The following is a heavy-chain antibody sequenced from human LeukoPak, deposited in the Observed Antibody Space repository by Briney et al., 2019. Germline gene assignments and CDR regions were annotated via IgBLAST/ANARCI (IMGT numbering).Heavy chain of an antibody. V-gene: IGHV4-39*01. Sequence: SGTLSLTCTVSGGPISSSSYYWGWIRQPPGKGLEWIGSIYYSGSTYYNPSLKSRVTISVDTSKNQFSLKLSSVTAADTAVYYCARRAIFGVVIDWFDPWGQGTLVTVSS. CDR3: ARRAIFGVVIDWFDP. J-gene: IGHJ5*02. CDR1: GGPISSSSYY. CDR2: IYYSGST. D-gene: IGHD3-3*01.